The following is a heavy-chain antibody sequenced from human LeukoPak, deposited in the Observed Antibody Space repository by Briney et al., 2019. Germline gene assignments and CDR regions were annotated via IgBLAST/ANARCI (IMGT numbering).Heavy chain of an antibody. CDR3: FSARDSTWDGY. CDR2: IIPDGSGQ. V-gene: IGHV3-7*05. Sequence: VVCLRLSCAASGFTFSSYWLNWVRQAPGKGLEWVANIIPDGSGQYYVDSVKGRFSISRDNAKKSLYLQMNSLRAEDTAVYYCFSARDSTWDGYWGQGTLVTVS. J-gene: IGHJ4*02. CDR1: GFTFSSYW. D-gene: IGHD1-26*01.